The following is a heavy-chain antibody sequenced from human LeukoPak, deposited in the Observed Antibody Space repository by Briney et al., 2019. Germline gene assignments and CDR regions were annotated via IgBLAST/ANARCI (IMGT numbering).Heavy chain of an antibody. J-gene: IGHJ6*02. Sequence: PGRGLRLSCVESLFSFSIHAMCRVREALGEGVEWVAHISYDGSNKYYAQSAKCRYTISIDNSKNTLYLQMNSLSAEDTAVYYYARDHRGYYDSSGYSALSEYYYYYYGMDVWGQGTTVTVSS. V-gene: IGHV3-30-3*01. CDR2: ISYDGSNK. D-gene: IGHD3-22*01. CDR1: LFSFSIHA. CDR3: ARDHRGYYDSSGYSALSEYYYYYYGMDV.